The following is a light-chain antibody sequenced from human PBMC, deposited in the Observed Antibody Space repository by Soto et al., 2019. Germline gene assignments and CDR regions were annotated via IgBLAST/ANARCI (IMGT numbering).Light chain of an antibody. CDR2: DTS. Sequence: QAVVTQEPSLTVSPGGTVTLTCGSSTGAVTSGHYPYWFQQKPGQAPRTLIYDTSNKHSWTPARFSGSLLGGKAALTLSGAQPADEAECYCLLSSSGAGVFGTGTKVTVL. CDR1: TGAVTSGHY. CDR3: LLSSSGAGV. V-gene: IGLV7-46*01. J-gene: IGLJ1*01.